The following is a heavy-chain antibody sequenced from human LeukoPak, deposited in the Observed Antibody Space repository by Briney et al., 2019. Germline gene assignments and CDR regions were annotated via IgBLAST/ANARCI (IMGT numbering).Heavy chain of an antibody. CDR2: ISAYNGKT. Sequence: ASVKVSCKASGYTFTRYGISWVRQAPGQGLEWPGWISAYNGKTDYAQNVQARVTLSTDTSTSTAYMELRSLRSDDSAVYYCARDTYTSVTAMDVWGKGTTVTVSS. V-gene: IGHV1-18*01. D-gene: IGHD4-17*01. CDR1: GYTFTRYG. CDR3: ARDTYTSVTAMDV. J-gene: IGHJ6*03.